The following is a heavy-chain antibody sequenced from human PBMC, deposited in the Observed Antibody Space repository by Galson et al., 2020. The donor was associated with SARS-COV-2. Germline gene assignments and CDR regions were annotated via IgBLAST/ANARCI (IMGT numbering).Heavy chain of an antibody. D-gene: IGHD3-22*01. CDR3: ARRGYYDSSGYGFGYYFDY. J-gene: IGHJ4*02. Sequence: GVSLNISCKGSVYIFATYWLGWVRQMPGKGLEGMGIVYPGDSDPTYSPSFQGQVTISADKSISTAYLHWSSLKASDTAMYYCARRGYYDSSGYGFGYYFDYWGQGTLVTVSS. CDR2: VYPGDSDP. CDR1: VYIFATYW. V-gene: IGHV5-51*01.